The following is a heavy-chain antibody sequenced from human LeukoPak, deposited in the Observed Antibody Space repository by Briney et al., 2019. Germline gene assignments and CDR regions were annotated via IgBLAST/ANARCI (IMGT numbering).Heavy chain of an antibody. D-gene: IGHD5-12*01. J-gene: IGHJ4*02. Sequence: ASVKVSCKASGYTFTSYGFSLVRQAPGQGLEWMGWISAYNGNTGSVQKFQGRVTMTTDTSTSTVYMELRSLTSDDTAVYYCARSPSGYDRLIDYWGQGTLVTVSS. CDR1: GYTFTSYG. V-gene: IGHV1-18*04. CDR2: ISAYNGNT. CDR3: ARSPSGYDRLIDY.